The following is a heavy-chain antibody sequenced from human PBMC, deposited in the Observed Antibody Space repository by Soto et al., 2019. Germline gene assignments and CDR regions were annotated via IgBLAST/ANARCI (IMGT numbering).Heavy chain of an antibody. CDR1: GFTFSAYG. V-gene: IGHV3-30*03. CDR3: ARDAEAYVNIMGTIRSGYYYPGLGV. CDR2: VSYDGSGK. J-gene: IGHJ6*02. Sequence: QVQLVESGGGVVQPGRSLRLSCVGSGFTFSAYGIHWVRQAPGKGLEWVAVVSYDGSGKYYADSVKGRFTVSRDNSKNTRYLQMNTLGVEDTAVYHCARDAEAYVNIMGTIRSGYYYPGLGVWGQGTTVFVSS. D-gene: IGHD5-12*01.